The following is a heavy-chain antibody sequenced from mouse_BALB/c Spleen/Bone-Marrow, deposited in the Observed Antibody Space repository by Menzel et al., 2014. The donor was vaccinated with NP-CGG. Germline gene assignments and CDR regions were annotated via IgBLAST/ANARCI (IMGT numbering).Heavy chain of an antibody. J-gene: IGHJ3*01. CDR2: IYPGSGNT. D-gene: IGHD2-1*01. CDR3: ARDHYGNYEGFDY. V-gene: IGHV1-77*01. CDR1: GYTFTDYY. Sequence: QVQLKESGAELAGPGTSVKLSCKASGYTFTDYYINWVKQRTGQGLEWIGEIYPGSGNTYYNEKFKGKATLTADKSSSTVNIHLSSLTSEDSAVYFCARDHYGNYEGFDYWGQGTLVTVSA.